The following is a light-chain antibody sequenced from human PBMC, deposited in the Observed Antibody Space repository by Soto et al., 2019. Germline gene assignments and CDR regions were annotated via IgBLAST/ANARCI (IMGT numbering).Light chain of an antibody. CDR3: QQLRMYPST. J-gene: IGKJ4*01. CDR1: QGISSS. CDR2: AAS. Sequence: IQLTQSPSALSASVGDRVTITCRASQGISSSLAWYQQKPGKAPKLLIYAASTLYGGVPSRFSGSGSGTDFALTITSLLAEDFATYYCQQLRMYPSTFGGGTKVEIK. V-gene: IGKV1-9*01.